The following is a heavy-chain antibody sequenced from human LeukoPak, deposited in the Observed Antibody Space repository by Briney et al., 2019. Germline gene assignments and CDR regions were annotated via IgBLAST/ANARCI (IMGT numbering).Heavy chain of an antibody. V-gene: IGHV4-59*01. CDR3: ARSQIRGKSGILHY. CDR1: GGSISNFY. CDR2: IDYTGST. J-gene: IGHJ4*02. D-gene: IGHD1-14*01. Sequence: SETLSLTCTVSGGSISNFYWSWIRQPPGKGLEWIGYIDYTGSTNYNPSLKSRVTISVDTSKNHFSLNLSSVTAADTAVYYCARSQIRGKSGILHYWGQGTLVTVSS.